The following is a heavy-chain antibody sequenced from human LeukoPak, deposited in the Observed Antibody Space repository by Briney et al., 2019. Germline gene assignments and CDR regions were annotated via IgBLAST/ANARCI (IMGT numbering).Heavy chain of an antibody. D-gene: IGHD1-26*01. V-gene: IGHV4-59*01. CDR3: ARVVGGSYYGWGYYFDY. CDR1: GGSISSYY. CDR2: IYYSGST. J-gene: IGHJ4*02. Sequence: SETLSLTCTVSGGSISSYYWSWIRQPPGKGLEWIGYIYYSGSTNYNPSLESRVTISVDTSKNQFSLKLSSVTAADTAVYYCARVVGGSYYGWGYYFDYWGQGTLVTVSS.